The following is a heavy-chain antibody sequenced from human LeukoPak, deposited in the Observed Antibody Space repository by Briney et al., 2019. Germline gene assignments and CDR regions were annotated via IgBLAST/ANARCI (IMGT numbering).Heavy chain of an antibody. CDR3: AREVSSGLTSYYNYGMDV. D-gene: IGHD6-19*01. Sequence: GWSLRLSCAAAGFIFSSYGMQWGRQAAGKGLGWVAVIWYDGSNKYYADSVKGRLTISRDNSKNTLYLQMNSLRAEDTAVYYCAREVSSGLTSYYNYGMDVWGQGTTVTVSS. J-gene: IGHJ6*02. CDR2: IWYDGSNK. V-gene: IGHV3-33*01. CDR1: GFIFSSYG.